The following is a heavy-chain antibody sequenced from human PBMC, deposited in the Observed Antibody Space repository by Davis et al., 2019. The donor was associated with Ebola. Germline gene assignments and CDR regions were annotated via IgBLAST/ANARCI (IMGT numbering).Heavy chain of an antibody. Sequence: MPSETLSLTCAVYGGSFSGYYWSWIRHPPGKGLEWIGEINHSGSTNYNPSLKSRVTISVDTSKNQFSLKLSSVTAADTAVYYCARGLAYDFWSGYPRGWFDPWGQGTLVTVSS. J-gene: IGHJ5*02. V-gene: IGHV4-34*01. CDR3: ARGLAYDFWSGYPRGWFDP. CDR2: INHSGST. D-gene: IGHD3-3*01. CDR1: GGSFSGYY.